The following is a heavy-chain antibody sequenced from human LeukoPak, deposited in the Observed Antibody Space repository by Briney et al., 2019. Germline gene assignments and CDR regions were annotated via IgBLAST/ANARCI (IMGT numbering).Heavy chain of an antibody. CDR2: INSDGSRT. CDR3: ARDRGGSYSFLDY. J-gene: IGHJ4*02. Sequence: GGSLRLSCAASGFTFSNYWMHWVRQAPGKGLVWVSRINSDGSRTTYADSVTGRFTISRDNAKNTVYLQMNSLRAEDTAVYYCARDRGGSYSFLDYWGQGTLVTVSS. CDR1: GFTFSNYW. D-gene: IGHD1-26*01. V-gene: IGHV3-74*01.